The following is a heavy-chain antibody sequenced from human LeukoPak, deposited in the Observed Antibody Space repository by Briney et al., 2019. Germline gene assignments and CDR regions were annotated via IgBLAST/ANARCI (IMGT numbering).Heavy chain of an antibody. CDR3: ARDRFGGSYYFSYYMDV. V-gene: IGHV3-20*04. J-gene: IGHJ6*03. Sequence: GGPLRFSCAASGFTFDDYGMSWVRQAPGKGLEWVSGINWNGGSTGYADSVKGRFTISRDNAKNSLYLQMNSLRAEDTALYYCARDRFGGSYYFSYYMDVWGKGTTVTVSS. D-gene: IGHD1-26*01. CDR2: INWNGGST. CDR1: GFTFDDYG.